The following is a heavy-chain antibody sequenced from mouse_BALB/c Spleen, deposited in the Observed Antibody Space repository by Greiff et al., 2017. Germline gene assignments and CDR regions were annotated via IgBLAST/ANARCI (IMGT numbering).Heavy chain of an antibody. CDR1: GYAFSSYW. CDR2: IYPGDGDT. CDR3: ARRGTPGFAD. D-gene: IGHD2-14*01. J-gene: IGHJ3*01. Sequence: QVQLKESGAELVRPGSSVKISCKASGYAFSSYWMNWVKQRPGQGLEWIGQIYPGDGDTNYNGKFKGKATLTADKSSSTAYMQLSSLTSEDSAVYFCARRGTPGFADWGQGTLVTVSA. V-gene: IGHV1-80*01.